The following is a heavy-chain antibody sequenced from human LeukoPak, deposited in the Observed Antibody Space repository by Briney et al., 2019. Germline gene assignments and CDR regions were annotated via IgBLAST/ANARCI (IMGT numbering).Heavy chain of an antibody. CDR1: GFTFSSYA. J-gene: IGHJ3*02. CDR3: AKPAGIAAGWHDAFDI. Sequence: GGSLRLSCVASGFTFSSYAMSWVRQAPGKGLEWVSAISGSGGSTYYADSVKGRFTISRDNSKNTLYLQMNSLRAEDTAVYYCAKPAGIAAGWHDAFDIWGQGTMVTVSS. CDR2: ISGSGGST. D-gene: IGHD6-13*01. V-gene: IGHV3-23*01.